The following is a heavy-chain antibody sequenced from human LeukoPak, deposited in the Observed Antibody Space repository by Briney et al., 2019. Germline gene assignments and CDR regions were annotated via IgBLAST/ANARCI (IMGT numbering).Heavy chain of an antibody. CDR3: ARDFGSSGYYPNWFDP. V-gene: IGHV1-3*01. D-gene: IGHD3-22*01. J-gene: IGHJ5*02. CDR2: INAGNGNT. Sequence: ASVKVSCKASGYTFTSYAMHWVRQAPGQRLEWMGWINAGNGNTKYSQKFQGRVTITRDTSASTAYMELSSLRSEDTAVYYCARDFGSSGYYPNWFDPWGQGTLVTVSS. CDR1: GYTFTSYA.